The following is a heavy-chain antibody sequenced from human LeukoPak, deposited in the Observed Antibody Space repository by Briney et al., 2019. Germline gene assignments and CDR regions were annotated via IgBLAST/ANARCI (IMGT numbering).Heavy chain of an antibody. J-gene: IGHJ3*02. D-gene: IGHD2-8*01. CDR1: GFTFSSYA. CDR2: ISGSGAST. CDR3: AKVEGIILMVFAQGAFDI. V-gene: IGHV3-23*01. Sequence: GGSLRLSCAASGFTFSSYAMSWVRQTPGKGLEWVSAISGSGASTYYADSVKGRFTISRDNSKNTLYLQMTSLRAEDTAVFYCAKVEGIILMVFAQGAFDIWGQGTMVTVSS.